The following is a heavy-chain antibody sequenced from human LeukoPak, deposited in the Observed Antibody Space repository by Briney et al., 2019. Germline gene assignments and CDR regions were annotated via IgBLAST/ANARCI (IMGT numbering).Heavy chain of an antibody. CDR2: ISSSSSYI. V-gene: IGHV3-21*01. Sequence: GGSLRLSCAASGFTFSSYSMNWVRQAPGKGLEWVSSISSSSSYIYYAGSVKGRFTISRDNAKNSLYLQMNSLRAEDTAVYYCARGRSAAPRGSDYWGQGTLVTVSS. J-gene: IGHJ4*02. CDR1: GFTFSSYS. CDR3: ARGRSAAPRGSDY. D-gene: IGHD6-6*01.